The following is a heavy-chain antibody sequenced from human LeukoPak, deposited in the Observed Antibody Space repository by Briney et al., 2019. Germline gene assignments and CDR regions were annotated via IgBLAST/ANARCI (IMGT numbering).Heavy chain of an antibody. V-gene: IGHV4-59*01. J-gene: IGHJ2*01. D-gene: IGHD6-13*01. Sequence: SETLSLTCTVSGGSISSYYWSWIRPPPGKGLEWIGYIYYSGSTNYSPSLKSRLTISVDTSKNQFSLKLSSVTAADTAVYYCARTYGSSGLGYFDLWGRGTLVTVSS. CDR3: ARTYGSSGLGYFDL. CDR1: GGSISSYY. CDR2: IYYSGST.